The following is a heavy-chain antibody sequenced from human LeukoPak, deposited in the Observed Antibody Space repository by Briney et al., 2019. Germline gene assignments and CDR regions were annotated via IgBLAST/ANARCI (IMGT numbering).Heavy chain of an antibody. CDR2: INHSGST. D-gene: IGHD4-17*01. J-gene: IGHJ6*03. CDR3: ARGRHYERLPYYYYYMDV. V-gene: IGHV4-39*07. CDR1: GGSISSSSYY. Sequence: SETLSLTCTVSGGSISSSSYYWGWIRQPPGKGLEWIGEINHSGSTNYNPSLKSRVTISVDTSKNQFSLKLSSVTAADTAVYYCARGRHYERLPYYYYYMDVWGKGTTVTVSS.